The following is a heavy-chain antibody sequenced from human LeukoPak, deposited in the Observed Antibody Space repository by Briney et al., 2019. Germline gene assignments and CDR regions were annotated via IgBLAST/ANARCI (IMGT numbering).Heavy chain of an antibody. Sequence: GGSLRLSCAASGFGFSTIYMSWVRQTPGQGLEWVANINVDGTAEYYVDSVEGRFTISRDNAKNSLYLQMNSLRAEDTAVYYCLRDLNWSLDQWGQGTLVTVSS. D-gene: IGHD1-20*01. CDR2: INVDGTAE. CDR3: LRDLNWSLDQ. J-gene: IGHJ4*02. V-gene: IGHV3-7*01. CDR1: GFGFSTIY.